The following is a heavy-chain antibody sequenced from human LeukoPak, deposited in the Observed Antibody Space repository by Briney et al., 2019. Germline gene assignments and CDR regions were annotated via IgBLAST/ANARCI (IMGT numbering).Heavy chain of an antibody. CDR3: AAGYCSGGSCHGIDY. CDR1: GYTFTGYY. V-gene: IGHV1-2*02. Sequence: ASVKVSCKASGYTFTGYYMHWVRQAPGQGLEWMGWINPNSGGTNFAQKFQGRVTMTRDTSISTAYMELSRLRSDDTAVYHCAAGYCSGGSCHGIDYWGQGTLVTVSS. D-gene: IGHD2-15*01. J-gene: IGHJ4*02. CDR2: INPNSGGT.